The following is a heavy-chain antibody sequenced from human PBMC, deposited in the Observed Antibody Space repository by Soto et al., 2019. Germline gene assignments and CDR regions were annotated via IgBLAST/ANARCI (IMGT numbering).Heavy chain of an antibody. V-gene: IGHV3-33*01. CDR3: AAGEPLNY. Sequence: XGSLILSCSASGGTLSSYGMHWVRQAPGKGLEWVAIIWYDGSNKYYADSVKGRFTISRDNSKNTVYLQMNSLRAEDTAMYFCAAGEPLNYRGQGPLVTVS. CDR1: GGTLSSYG. D-gene: IGHD3-10*01. J-gene: IGHJ4*02. CDR2: IWYDGSNK.